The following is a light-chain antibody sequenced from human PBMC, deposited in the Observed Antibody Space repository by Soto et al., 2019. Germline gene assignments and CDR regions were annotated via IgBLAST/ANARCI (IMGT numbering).Light chain of an antibody. CDR2: GAS. V-gene: IGKV3-15*01. CDR1: QSVTSS. Sequence: ELVMTQSPATLSVSPGERATLYCRASQSVTSSLAWYQQRPGQAPRLLIYGASNRATGVPARFSGSGSGTEFTLTISSLKSEDVAVYYCQQYSNWPPYTFGQGTKLEIK. J-gene: IGKJ2*01. CDR3: QQYSNWPPYT.